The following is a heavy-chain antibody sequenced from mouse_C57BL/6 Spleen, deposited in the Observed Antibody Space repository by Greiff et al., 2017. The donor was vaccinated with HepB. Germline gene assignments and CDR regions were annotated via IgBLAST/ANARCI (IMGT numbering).Heavy chain of an antibody. Sequence: VKLQQSGAELARPGASVKLSCKASGYTFTSYGISWVKQGTRQGLEWIGEIYPRSGNTYYNEKFKGKATLTADQSSSTAYMELRSLTSEDSAVYVCAREGYDRSFAYWGQGTLFTVSA. V-gene: IGHV1-81*01. J-gene: IGHJ3*01. CDR2: IYPRSGNT. D-gene: IGHD2-12*01. CDR3: AREGYDRSFAY. CDR1: GYTFTSYG.